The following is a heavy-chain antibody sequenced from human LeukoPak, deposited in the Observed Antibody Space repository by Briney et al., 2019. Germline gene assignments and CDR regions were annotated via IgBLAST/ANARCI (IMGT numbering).Heavy chain of an antibody. CDR3: ARGRGWYLDFDY. Sequence: ASVKVSCKASGGTFSSYAISWVRQAPGQGLEWMGGIIPIFGTANYAQKFQDRVTITTDESTSTAYMELSSLRSEDTAVYYCARGRGWYLDFDYWGQGTLVTVSS. V-gene: IGHV1-69*05. CDR1: GGTFSSYA. J-gene: IGHJ4*02. CDR2: IIPIFGTA. D-gene: IGHD6-19*01.